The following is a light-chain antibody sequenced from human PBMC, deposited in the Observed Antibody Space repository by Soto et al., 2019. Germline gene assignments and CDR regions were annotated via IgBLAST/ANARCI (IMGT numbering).Light chain of an antibody. V-gene: IGKV1-8*01. CDR1: QGISSY. J-gene: IGKJ2*01. Sequence: AIRMTQSPSSLSASTGDRVTITCRASQGISSYLAWYQQKPGKAPKLLIYAASTLQSGVPSRFSDSGSGTDFTLTISCLQSEDFATYYCQHYNYWPYTFGQGTKVEIK. CDR2: AAS. CDR3: QHYNYWPYT.